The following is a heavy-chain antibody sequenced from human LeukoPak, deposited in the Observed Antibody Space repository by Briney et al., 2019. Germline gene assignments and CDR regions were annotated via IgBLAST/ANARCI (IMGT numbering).Heavy chain of an antibody. D-gene: IGHD5-24*01. CDR1: GGSIRNVY. CDR3: ASGDGYNRAFDP. Sequence: SETLSLTCTVSGGSIRNVYWSWIRQPPGKGLEWIGHIYYSGSTSYNPSLRSRVTLSVDTSNNQLSLNLRSVTATDTAVYYCASGDGYNRAFDPWGQGTLVTVSS. CDR2: IYYSGST. V-gene: IGHV4-59*08. J-gene: IGHJ5*02.